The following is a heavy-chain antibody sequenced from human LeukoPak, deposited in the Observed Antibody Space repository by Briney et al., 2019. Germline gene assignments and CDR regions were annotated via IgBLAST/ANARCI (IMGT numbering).Heavy chain of an antibody. V-gene: IGHV1-18*01. CDR1: GYTFTNYG. CDR3: ARITYDFWSGYYMPDNP. CDR2: ISIYNGNT. Sequence: ASVKVSCKASGYTFTNYGISWVRQAPGQGLEWMGWISIYNGNTDYAQKLRGRVTMTTDTSTSTAYMELRSLRSDDKAVYYCARITYDFWSGYYMPDNPWAKGTLSPSPQ. J-gene: IGHJ5*02. D-gene: IGHD3-3*01.